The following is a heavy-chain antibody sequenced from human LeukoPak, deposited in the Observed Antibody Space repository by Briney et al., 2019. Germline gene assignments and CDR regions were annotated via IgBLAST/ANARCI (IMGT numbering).Heavy chain of an antibody. CDR3: ARLAGYCISSRCYGHYAMDV. J-gene: IGHJ6*02. V-gene: IGHV4-39*01. CDR1: GGSVSSGSYS. D-gene: IGHD2-2*01. Sequence: SETLSLTCTVSGGSVSSGSYSWGWIRQTPGKGLEWIGLTYYSGNSHFNPSLNTRVTISVDTSKNQFSLKMNSVTAADTAVYYCARLAGYCISSRCYGHYAMDVWGQGTTVTVS. CDR2: TYYSGNS.